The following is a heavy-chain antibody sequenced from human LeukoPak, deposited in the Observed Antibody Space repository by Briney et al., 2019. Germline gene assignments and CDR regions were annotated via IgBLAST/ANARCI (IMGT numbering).Heavy chain of an antibody. J-gene: IGHJ4*02. CDR1: GYTFTSYY. CDR3: ASLGYCSSTSCYGGSDY. Sequence: GASVKVSCKASGYTFTSYYMHWVRQAPGQGLEWMGIINPSGGSTSYAQKFQGRVTMTRDTSTSTVYMELSSLRSEDTAVYYCASLGYCSSTSCYGGSDYWGQGTLVTVSS. CDR2: INPSGGST. D-gene: IGHD2-2*01. V-gene: IGHV1-46*03.